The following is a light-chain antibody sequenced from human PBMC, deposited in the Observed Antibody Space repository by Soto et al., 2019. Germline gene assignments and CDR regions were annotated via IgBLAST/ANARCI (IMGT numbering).Light chain of an antibody. V-gene: IGLV1-44*01. Sequence: QSVLTQPPSASGTPGQRVTISCSGSTSNIAINTVLCYQQFPGTAPTLLIDSTNQQPSGGPPRFSVSKSGTSASLAISVLQYEDEADYYCLTWDASLVGLVFGGGTKLTVL. CDR1: TSNIAINT. CDR2: STN. CDR3: LTWDASLVGLV. J-gene: IGLJ2*01.